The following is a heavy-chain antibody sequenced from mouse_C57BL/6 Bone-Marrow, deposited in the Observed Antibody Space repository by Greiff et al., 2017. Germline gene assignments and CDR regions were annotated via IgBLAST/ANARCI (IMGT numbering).Heavy chain of an antibody. Sequence: QVQLQQPGTELVKPGASVKLSCKASGYTFTSYWMHWVKQRPGQGLEWIGNINPSNGGTNYNEKFKSKATLTVDKSSSTAYMQLSSLTSEDSAVYYCARCWYYGSSYDYAMDYWGQGTSVTVSS. V-gene: IGHV1-53*01. CDR2: INPSNGGT. CDR1: GYTFTSYW. J-gene: IGHJ4*01. CDR3: ARCWYYGSSYDYAMDY. D-gene: IGHD1-1*01.